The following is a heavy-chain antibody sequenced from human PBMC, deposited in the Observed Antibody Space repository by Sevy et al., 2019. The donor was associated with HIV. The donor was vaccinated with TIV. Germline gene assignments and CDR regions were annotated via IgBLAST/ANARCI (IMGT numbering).Heavy chain of an antibody. CDR3: ARGNGFYYDSSGYYIPDAFDI. CDR1: GGTFSSYA. Sequence: ASVKVSCKASGGTFSSYAISWVRQAPGQGLEWMGGIIPIFGTANYAQKFQGRVTITADESTSTAYMELSSLRSEDTAVDYCARGNGFYYDSSGYYIPDAFDIWGQGTMVTVSS. D-gene: IGHD3-22*01. CDR2: IIPIFGTA. J-gene: IGHJ3*02. V-gene: IGHV1-69*13.